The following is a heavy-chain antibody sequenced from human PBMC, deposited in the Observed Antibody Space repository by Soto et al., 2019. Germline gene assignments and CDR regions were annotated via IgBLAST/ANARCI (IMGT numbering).Heavy chain of an antibody. CDR3: AKDIAAPGVTDV. CDR2: ISWNSGSI. Sequence: GGSLRLSCAASGFTFDDYAMHWVRQAPGKGLEWVSGISWNSGSIGYADSVKGRFTISRDNAKNSLYLQMNSLRAEDTALYYCAKDIAAPGVTDVWGQGTMVTVSS. J-gene: IGHJ6*02. CDR1: GFTFDDYA. D-gene: IGHD6-13*01. V-gene: IGHV3-9*01.